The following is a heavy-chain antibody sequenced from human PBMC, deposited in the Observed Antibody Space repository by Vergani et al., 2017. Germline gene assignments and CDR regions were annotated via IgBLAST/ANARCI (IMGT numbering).Heavy chain of an antibody. J-gene: IGHJ5*02. D-gene: IGHD5-12*01. Sequence: QVQLQESGPGLVKPSQTLSLTCTVSGGSISSGGYYWSWIRQHPGKGLEWIGYIYYSGRTYYNPSLKSRVTISVDTSKNQFSLKLSSVTAADTAVYYCARDNSGYDYNWFDPWGQGTLVTVSS. V-gene: IGHV4-31*03. CDR3: ARDNSGYDYNWFDP. CDR2: IYYSGRT. CDR1: GGSISSGGYY.